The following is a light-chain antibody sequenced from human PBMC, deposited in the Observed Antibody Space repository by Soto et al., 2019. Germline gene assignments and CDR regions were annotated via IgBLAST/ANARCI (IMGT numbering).Light chain of an antibody. CDR2: AAS. V-gene: IGKV1-39*01. CDR3: QQTDSTPQT. Sequence: DIQMTQSPSSLSASVGDRVTISCRARQSIRYYVSWYQQKPGTAPKLLIRAASTLQSGLPSRFSGSGSGTDFTLTISSLQIEDFATYFCQQTDSTPQTFGQGTNVEI. CDR1: QSIRYY. J-gene: IGKJ1*01.